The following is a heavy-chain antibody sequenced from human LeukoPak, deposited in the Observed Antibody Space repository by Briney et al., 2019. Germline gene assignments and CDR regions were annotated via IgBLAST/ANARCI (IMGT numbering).Heavy chain of an antibody. D-gene: IGHD6-13*01. CDR2: ISSSSSTI. Sequence: PGGSLRLSCAASGFTFSSYSMNWVRQAPGKGLEWVSYISSSSSTIYYADSVKGRFTISRDNAKNSLYLQMNSLRAEDTAVYYCARDPYSSSQPGGDAFDIWGQGTMVTVSS. CDR3: ARDPYSSSQPGGDAFDI. J-gene: IGHJ3*02. CDR1: GFTFSSYS. V-gene: IGHV3-48*01.